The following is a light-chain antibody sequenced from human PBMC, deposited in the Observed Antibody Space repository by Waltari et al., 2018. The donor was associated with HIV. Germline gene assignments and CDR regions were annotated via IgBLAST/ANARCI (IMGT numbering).Light chain of an antibody. CDR3: QAWDSSTRGV. CDR2: EDT. CDR1: ALGSKY. V-gene: IGLV3-1*01. J-gene: IGLJ1*01. Sequence: SHDLTQPPSVSVSPGQTATVTCSGHALGSKYTAWYQQKPSHSPVLIIYEDTKRPSGIPDRFSGPNSGNTATLTIRATQAMDWADYYCQAWDSSTRGVFGTGTKVTVL.